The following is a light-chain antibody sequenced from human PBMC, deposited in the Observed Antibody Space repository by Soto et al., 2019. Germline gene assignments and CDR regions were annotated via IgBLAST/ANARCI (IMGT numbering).Light chain of an antibody. V-gene: IGKV3-20*01. J-gene: IGKJ5*01. CDR3: QQYGSSPT. CDR2: GAS. CDR1: QSVSSSY. Sequence: EIALTQSPGTLSLSPGERVTLSCRASQSVSSSYLAWYQQKPGQAPRLLIYGASSRATGIPDRFSGSGSGTDFTLTISRLEPEDFAVYYCQQYGSSPTFGQGTRLEIK.